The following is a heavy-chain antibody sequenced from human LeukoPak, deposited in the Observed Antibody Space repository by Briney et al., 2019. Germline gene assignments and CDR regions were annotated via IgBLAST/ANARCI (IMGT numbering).Heavy chain of an antibody. CDR3: ARDVSDNFFDY. V-gene: IGHV4-31*03. Sequence: PSESLSLTCTVSGGSISSGGYYWSWIRQHPGKGLEWIGYIYYSGSTYYNPSLKSRVTISVDTSKNQFSLKLSSVTAADTAVYYCARDVSDNFFDYWGQGTLVTVSS. D-gene: IGHD2-21*01. CDR2: IYYSGST. J-gene: IGHJ4*02. CDR1: GGSISSGGYY.